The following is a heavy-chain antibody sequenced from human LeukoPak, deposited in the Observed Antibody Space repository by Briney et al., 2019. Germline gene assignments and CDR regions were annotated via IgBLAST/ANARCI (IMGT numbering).Heavy chain of an antibody. D-gene: IGHD4-11*01. CDR3: AKDAQRGFDYSNSLEQ. V-gene: IGHV3-33*06. CDR2: IWSDATNK. Sequence: PGGSLRLSCAASGFTFSHYGMHWVRQAPGKGLEWVAVIWSDATNKYYADSVKGRFTISRDYSKNTVYLQMTSVRVEDTAVYYCAKDAQRGFDYSNSLEQWSQGTLVTVSS. CDR1: GFTFSHYG. J-gene: IGHJ4*02.